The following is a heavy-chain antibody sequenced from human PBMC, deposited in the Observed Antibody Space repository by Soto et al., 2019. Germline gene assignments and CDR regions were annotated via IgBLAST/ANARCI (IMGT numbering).Heavy chain of an antibody. J-gene: IGHJ6*02. CDR1: GGSISSYY. CDR3: VRARYQLLHPYYYGMDV. CDR2: IYYSGST. Sequence: PSETLSLTCTVSGGSISSYYWSWIRQPPGKGLEWIGYIYYSGSTNYNPSLKSRVTISVDTSRNQVSLKLSSVTAADSAVYFCVRARYQLLHPYYYGMDVWGQGTTVTVSS. V-gene: IGHV4-59*01. D-gene: IGHD2-2*01.